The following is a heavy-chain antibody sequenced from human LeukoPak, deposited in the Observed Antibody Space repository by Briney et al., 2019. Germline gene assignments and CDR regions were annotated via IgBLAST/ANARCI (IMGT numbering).Heavy chain of an antibody. D-gene: IGHD3-3*01. CDR3: ARADFIDAGPYLIGP. J-gene: IGHJ5*02. CDR1: GYSFTDYY. Sequence: VASVKVSCKTSGYSFTDYYIHWVRQAPGQGLEWMAWINTKTGRTSSARKFQGRVTMTRDPSITTVYMDMAWLTSDDTAIYFCARADFIDAGPYLIGPWGQGTLVTASS. CDR2: INTKTGRT. V-gene: IGHV1-2*02.